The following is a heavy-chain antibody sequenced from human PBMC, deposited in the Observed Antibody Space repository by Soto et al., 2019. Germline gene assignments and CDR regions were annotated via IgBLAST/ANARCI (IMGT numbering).Heavy chain of an antibody. Sequence: QVQLQQWGAGLLKPSETLSLTCAVYGGSFSGYYWSWIRQPPGKGLEWIGEINHSGSTNDNPSLNSRVTISVDTSRNQLSVTLSSVTAADTAVYYCARLQGGGDYIWGSYRSLYFDYWGQGPLVTVSS. J-gene: IGHJ4*02. CDR2: INHSGST. CDR1: GGSFSGYY. CDR3: ARLQGGGDYIWGSYRSLYFDY. V-gene: IGHV4-34*01. D-gene: IGHD3-16*02.